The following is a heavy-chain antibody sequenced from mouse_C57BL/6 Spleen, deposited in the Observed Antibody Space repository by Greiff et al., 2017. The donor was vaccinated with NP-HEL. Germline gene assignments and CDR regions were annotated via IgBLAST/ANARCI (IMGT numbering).Heavy chain of an antibody. V-gene: IGHV5-17*01. J-gene: IGHJ1*03. CDR1: GFTFSDYG. D-gene: IGHD1-1*01. Sequence: LMESGGGLVKPGGSLKLSCAASGFTFSDYGMHWVRQAPEKGLEWVAYISSGSSTIYYADTVKGRFTISRDNAKNTLFLQMTSLRSEDTAMYYCARDYYGSSYSYWYFDVWGTGTTVTVSS. CDR2: ISSGSSTI. CDR3: ARDYYGSSYSYWYFDV.